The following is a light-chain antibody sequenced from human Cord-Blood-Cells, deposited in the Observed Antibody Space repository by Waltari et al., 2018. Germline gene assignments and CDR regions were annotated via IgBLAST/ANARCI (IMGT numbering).Light chain of an antibody. CDR3: QQRSNWPPFT. J-gene: IGKJ3*01. CDR2: DAS. V-gene: IGKV3-11*01. CDR1: QSVSSY. Sequence: EIVLTQSPATLSLSPGARATLSGRASQSVSSYLAWYQQKPGQAPRLLIYDASNRATGIPARFSGSGSGTDFTLTISSLEPEDFAVYYCQQRSNWPPFTFGPGTKVDIK.